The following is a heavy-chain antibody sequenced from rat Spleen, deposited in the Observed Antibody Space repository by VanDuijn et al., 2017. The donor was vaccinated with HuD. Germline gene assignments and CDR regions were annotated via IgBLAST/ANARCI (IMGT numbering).Heavy chain of an antibody. V-gene: IGHV5-20*01. CDR2: ISFDGTGT. Sequence: EVQLVESGGGLVQSGRSLKLSCAVSGLTFTGYGMAWVRQAPTKGLEWVASISFDGTGTYYRDSVKGRFTISRDDAKSTLYLQMDSLRSEDTATYYCTTDHNNFYIMDAWGQGASVTVSS. J-gene: IGHJ4*01. CDR1: GLTFTGYG. D-gene: IGHD1-10*01. CDR3: TTDHNNFYIMDA.